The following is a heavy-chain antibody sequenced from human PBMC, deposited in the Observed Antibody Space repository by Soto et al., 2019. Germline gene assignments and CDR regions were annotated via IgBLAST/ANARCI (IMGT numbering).Heavy chain of an antibody. Sequence: SAKVSCKVSGYTLTELSMHWVRQAPGEGLEWMGGFIPIFGTANYAQKFQGRVTMTADDSTSTAYMELSSLRSEDTAVYYCARARYCTNHLPTGWFHPWGQGTLVTVSS. J-gene: IGHJ5*02. D-gene: IGHD2-8*01. CDR1: GYTLTELS. CDR2: FIPIFGTA. V-gene: IGHV1-69*13. CDR3: ARARYCTNHLPTGWFHP.